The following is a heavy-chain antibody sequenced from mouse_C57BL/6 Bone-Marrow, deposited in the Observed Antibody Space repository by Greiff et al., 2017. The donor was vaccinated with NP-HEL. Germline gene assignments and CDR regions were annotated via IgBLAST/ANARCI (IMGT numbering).Heavy chain of an antibody. CDR3: ARTRYYYGSNWYFDV. Sequence: EVMLVESGGDLVKPGGSLKLSCAASGFTFSSYGMSWVRQTPDKRLEWVATISSGGSYTYYPDSVKGRFTISRDNAKNTLYLQMSSLKSEDTAMYYCARTRYYYGSNWYFDVWGTGTTVTVSS. CDR2: ISSGGSYT. D-gene: IGHD1-1*01. V-gene: IGHV5-6*02. CDR1: GFTFSSYG. J-gene: IGHJ1*03.